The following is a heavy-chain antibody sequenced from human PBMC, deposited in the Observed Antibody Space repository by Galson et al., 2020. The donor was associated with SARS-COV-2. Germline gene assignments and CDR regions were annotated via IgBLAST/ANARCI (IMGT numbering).Heavy chain of an antibody. J-gene: IGHJ2*01. D-gene: IGHD3-10*01. CDR2: ISSGSSYI. CDR1: GFTFSEYS. V-gene: IGHV3-21*01. CDR3: ARDRGGWAGFQNWHFDL. Sequence: GGSLRLSCEPSGFTFSEYSMNWVRQAPGKGLEWVSSISSGSSYIYYADSVKGRFTISRDNAKNSLYLQMNSLRAEDTAVYYCARDRGGWAGFQNWHFDLWGRGTLVTVSS.